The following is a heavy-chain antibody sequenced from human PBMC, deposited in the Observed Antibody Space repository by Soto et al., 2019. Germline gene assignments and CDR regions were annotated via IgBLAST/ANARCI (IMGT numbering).Heavy chain of an antibody. V-gene: IGHV1-46*01. J-gene: IGHJ4*02. Sequence: ASVKVSCKASGYTFTSYYMHWVRQAPGQGLEWMGIINPSVGSTSYAQKFQGRVTMTTDESTSTAYMELSSLRSEDTAVYYCARSGYSGSYDFDYWGQVNLVTVSS. CDR3: ARSGYSGSYDFDY. CDR1: GYTFTSYY. D-gene: IGHD1-26*01. CDR2: INPSVGST.